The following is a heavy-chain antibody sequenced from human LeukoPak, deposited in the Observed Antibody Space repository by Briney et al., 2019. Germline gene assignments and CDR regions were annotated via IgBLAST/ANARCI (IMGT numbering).Heavy chain of an antibody. J-gene: IGHJ4*02. Sequence: GGSLRLSCAASGFTFSSYSFNWVRQAPGKGLEWVSYIDTTSSTIYYADSVKGRFTISRDNAKDSVYLQMNSLRDEVTALYYCARDPSIYWGCFDYWGQGALVTVSS. CDR2: IDTTSSTI. CDR1: GFTFSSYS. CDR3: ARDPSIYWGCFDY. D-gene: IGHD2-8*02. V-gene: IGHV3-48*02.